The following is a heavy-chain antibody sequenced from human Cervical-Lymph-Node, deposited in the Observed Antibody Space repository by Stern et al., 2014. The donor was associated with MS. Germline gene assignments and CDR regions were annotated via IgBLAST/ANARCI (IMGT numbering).Heavy chain of an antibody. D-gene: IGHD4-17*01. V-gene: IGHV3-11*01. CDR3: ARDLRYRDSRGYYYYYGMDV. CDR1: GFTFSDYY. CDR2: ISSGDSTI. Sequence: VHLVESGGGLVKPGGSLRLSCAASGFTFSDYYMSWIGQAPGKGLEWVSYISSGDSTIYYADSVKGRFTISRDNTKNSLYLQMNSLRAEDTAVYYCARDLRYRDSRGYYYYYGMDVWGQGTTVIVSS. J-gene: IGHJ6*02.